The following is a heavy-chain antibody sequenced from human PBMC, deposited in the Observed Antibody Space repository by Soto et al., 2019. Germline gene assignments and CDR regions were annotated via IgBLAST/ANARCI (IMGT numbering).Heavy chain of an antibody. D-gene: IGHD1-7*01. Sequence: QVQLVQSGGEVKKPGASVKVSCKASGYTFTTSGVSWVRQAPGQGLAWMGWVSGYNGNTKNEEKFHDRVTMTTDTSTSTAYLELRSLTTDDTAVYYCASAGELPYYYYGMDGWGQGTTVIVSS. CDR1: GYTFTTSG. V-gene: IGHV1-18*01. CDR2: VSGYNGNT. J-gene: IGHJ6*02. CDR3: ASAGELPYYYYGMDG.